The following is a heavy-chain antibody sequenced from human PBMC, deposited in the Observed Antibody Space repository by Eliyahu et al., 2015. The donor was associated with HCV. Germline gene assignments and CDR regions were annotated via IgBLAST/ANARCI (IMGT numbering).Heavy chain of an antibody. CDR3: ARHGTVTPVPEPYYYYFPMDV. V-gene: IGHV4-39*01. J-gene: IGHJ6*02. CDR1: GGSISXSGFY. Sequence: QLQLQESGPGLVKPSETLSLTCTVXGGSISXSGFYWGWXRQPPGKGPEHIGSIFXTGSTYYMPSLNSRVTISVDTSKNQFSLKLTSVTAADSGVYYCARHGTVTPVPEPYYYYFPMDVWGQGTTVIVSS. CDR2: IFXTGST. D-gene: IGHD4-17*01.